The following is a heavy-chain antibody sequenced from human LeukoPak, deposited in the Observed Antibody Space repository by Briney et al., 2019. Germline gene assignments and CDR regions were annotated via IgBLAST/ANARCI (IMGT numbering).Heavy chain of an antibody. J-gene: IGHJ4*02. Sequence: GASVKVSCKASGYTFTSYYMHWVRQAPGQGLEWMGIINPSGGSTTYAQKFQGRVTMTRDTSTSTAYMELSSLRSEDTAVYYCAKDKEALENWDYWGQGTLVTVSS. D-gene: IGHD1-1*01. CDR1: GYTFTSYY. CDR3: AKDKEALENWDY. V-gene: IGHV1-46*01. CDR2: INPSGGST.